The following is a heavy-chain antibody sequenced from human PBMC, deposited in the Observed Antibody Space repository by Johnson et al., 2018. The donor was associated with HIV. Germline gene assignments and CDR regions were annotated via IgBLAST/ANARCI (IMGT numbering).Heavy chain of an antibody. CDR3: AKARWHSSSGDALDI. Sequence: QVQLVESGGGVVQPGRSLRLSCAASGFSFTNAWMSWVRQAPGKGLEWLSFISSSGDIIRYADSVKGRFTISRDDAKKSLFLQMNSLRAEDTALYYCAKARWHSSSGDALDIWGQVTMVTVSS. CDR1: GFSFTNAW. J-gene: IGHJ3*02. D-gene: IGHD6-13*01. V-gene: IGHV3-11*01. CDR2: ISSSGDII.